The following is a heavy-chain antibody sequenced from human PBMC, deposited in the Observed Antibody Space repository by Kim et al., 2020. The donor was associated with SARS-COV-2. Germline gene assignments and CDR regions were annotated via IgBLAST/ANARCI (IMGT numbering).Heavy chain of an antibody. D-gene: IGHD1-1*01. CDR1: GFTFSNAW. Sequence: GGSLRLSCAASGFTFSNAWMSWVRQAPGKGLEWVGRIKSKTDGGTTDYAAPVKGRFTISRDDSKNTLYLQMNSLKTEDTAVYYCTTDTEQLERRRWGVGDYWGQGTLVTVSS. V-gene: IGHV3-15*01. CDR3: TTDTEQLERRRWGVGDY. J-gene: IGHJ4*02. CDR2: IKSKTDGGTT.